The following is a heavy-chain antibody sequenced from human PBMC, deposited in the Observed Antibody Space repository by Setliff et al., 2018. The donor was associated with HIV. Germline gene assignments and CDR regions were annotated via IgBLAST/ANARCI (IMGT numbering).Heavy chain of an antibody. Sequence: SETLSLTCTVSGGSITTGSYYWTWIRQSSAKGLEWIGHIQTSGSARHDPSLQSRTTISIDTSKNQCSLKLASVTAADMAVYYCARGRGTWITGSSWFDSWGRGTLVTVSS. V-gene: IGHV4-61*09. J-gene: IGHJ5*01. D-gene: IGHD6-13*01. CDR3: ARGRGTWITGSSWFDS. CDR1: GGSITTGSYY. CDR2: IQTSGSA.